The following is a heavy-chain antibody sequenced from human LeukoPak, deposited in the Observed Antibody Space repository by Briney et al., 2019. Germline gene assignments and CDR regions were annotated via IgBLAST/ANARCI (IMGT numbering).Heavy chain of an antibody. J-gene: IGHJ6*02. CDR1: GFTFSDYW. CDR2: IKQDGSEK. D-gene: IGHD1-26*01. CDR3: ASGTFRNGMDV. Sequence: GGSLRLSCAASGFTFSDYWMTWVRQAPGKGLEWVANIKQDGSEKYYVVSVKGRFTISRDNAKNSLYLQMNSLRAEDTAVYYCASGTFRNGMDVWGQGTTVTVSS. V-gene: IGHV3-7*02.